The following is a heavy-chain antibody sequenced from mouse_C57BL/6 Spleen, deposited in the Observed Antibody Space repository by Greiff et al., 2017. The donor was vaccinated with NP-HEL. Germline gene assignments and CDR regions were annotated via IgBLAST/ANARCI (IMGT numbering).Heavy chain of an antibody. CDR3: ARDDPGFAY. V-gene: IGHV5-4*01. Sequence: DVHLVESGGGLVKPGGSLKLSCAASGFTFSSYAMSWVRQTPEKRLEWVATISDGGSYTYYPDNVKGRFTISRDNAKNNLYLQMSHLKSEDTAMYYCARDDPGFAYWGQGTLVTVSA. CDR1: GFTFSSYA. J-gene: IGHJ3*01. CDR2: ISDGGSYT.